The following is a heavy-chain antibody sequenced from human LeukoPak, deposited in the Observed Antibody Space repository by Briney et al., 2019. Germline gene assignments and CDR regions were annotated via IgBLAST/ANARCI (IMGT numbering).Heavy chain of an antibody. J-gene: IGHJ4*02. CDR3: ARGLPNYYGSGSYYNGGLDY. CDR2: INDSGST. Sequence: SETLSLTCAVYSGSLSGYYWSWIRQPPGKGLEWIGEINDSGSTNYNPSLKSRVTISVDTSKNQFSLKLSSVTAADTAVYYCARGLPNYYGSGSYYNGGLDYWGQGSLVTVSS. D-gene: IGHD3-10*01. V-gene: IGHV4-34*01. CDR1: SGSLSGYY.